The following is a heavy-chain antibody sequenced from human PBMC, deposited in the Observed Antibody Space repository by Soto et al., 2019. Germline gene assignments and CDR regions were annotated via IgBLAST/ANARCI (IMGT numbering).Heavy chain of an antibody. J-gene: IGHJ4*02. D-gene: IGHD2-21*01. Sequence: QVQLQESGPGLVKPSGTLSLTCAVSGGSISTNWWSWVRQPPGKGLEWIGEIYHSGTTNYNPSLRSRVTISIDKSKNQLSLDLTSVTAADTAVYYCARHISVPRTRGFDSWGQGTLVTVSS. CDR3: ARHISVPRTRGFDS. V-gene: IGHV4-4*02. CDR2: IYHSGTT. CDR1: GGSISTNW.